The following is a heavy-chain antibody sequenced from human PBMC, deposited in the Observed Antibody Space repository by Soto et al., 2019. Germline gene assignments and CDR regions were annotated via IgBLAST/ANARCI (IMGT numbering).Heavy chain of an antibody. D-gene: IGHD3-10*01. Sequence: EVQLVESGGGLVKPGGSLRVSCAASGFSFTSYTMNWVRQATGKGLEWVASISAGGRSIYYADSLKGRSTVSRDNAKSSLYLQMNIRRAEDTAVYYCARSTPGNPFDIWGQGTMVTVSS. V-gene: IGHV3-21*01. CDR3: ARSTPGNPFDI. CDR1: GFSFTSYT. CDR2: ISAGGRSI. J-gene: IGHJ3*02.